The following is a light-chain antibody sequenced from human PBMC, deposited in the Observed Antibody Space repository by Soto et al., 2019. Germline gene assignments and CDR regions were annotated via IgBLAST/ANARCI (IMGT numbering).Light chain of an antibody. V-gene: IGLV2-14*01. CDR2: DVT. CDR3: NSYTSASTYV. CDR1: SSDVGGYKY. Sequence: QSALTQPASVSGSPGQSITISCTGTSSDVGGYKYVSWYQLHPGTAPKLVIYDVTNRPSGVSNRFSGSKSGNTASLTISGLQAEDEADYYCNSYTSASTYVFGTGTKLTVL. J-gene: IGLJ1*01.